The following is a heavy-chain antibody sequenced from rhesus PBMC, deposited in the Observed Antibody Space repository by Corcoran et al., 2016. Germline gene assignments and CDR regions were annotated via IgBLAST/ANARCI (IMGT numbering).Heavy chain of an antibody. V-gene: IGHV4-73*01. CDR2: IYDNSAST. J-gene: IGHJ4*01. CDR1: GGSISGNFH. Sequence: QVQLQQWGEGLVKPWETLSLTWAVYGGSISGNFHSSWIREPPWQGLELIGYIYDNSASTNYNPSLKNRVTNSKNTSKNQFSLKLSSVTAADTAVYYCARDHDTVGTGSFDYWGQGVLVTVSS. D-gene: IGHD5-24*01. CDR3: ARDHDTVGTGSFDY.